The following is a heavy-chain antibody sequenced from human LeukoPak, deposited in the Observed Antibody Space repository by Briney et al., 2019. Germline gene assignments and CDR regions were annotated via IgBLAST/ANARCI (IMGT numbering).Heavy chain of an antibody. CDR1: GGSISSGGYS. CDR3: ARANLTGDAFDI. CDR2: IYHSGST. V-gene: IGHV4-30-2*01. Sequence: SQTLSLPFAVSGGSISSGGYSWSWIRPPPGKGLEWIGYIYHSGSTYYNPSLKSRVTISVDRSKNQFSLKLSSVTAADTAVYYCARANLTGDAFDIWGQGTMVTVSS. D-gene: IGHD7-27*01. J-gene: IGHJ3*02.